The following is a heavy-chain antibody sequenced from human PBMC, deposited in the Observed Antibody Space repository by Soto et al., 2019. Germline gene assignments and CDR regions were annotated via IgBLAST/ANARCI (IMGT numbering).Heavy chain of an antibody. CDR3: ARPLRMRSGYYPEGYFQH. D-gene: IGHD3-22*01. CDR2: INHSGST. V-gene: IGHV4-34*01. CDR1: GGSFSGYY. J-gene: IGHJ1*01. Sequence: SETLSLTCAVYGGSFSGYYWSWIRQPPGKGLEWIGEINHSGSTNYNPSLKSRVTISVDTSKNQFSLKLSSVTAADTAVYYCARPLRMRSGYYPEGYFQHWGQGTLVTVSS.